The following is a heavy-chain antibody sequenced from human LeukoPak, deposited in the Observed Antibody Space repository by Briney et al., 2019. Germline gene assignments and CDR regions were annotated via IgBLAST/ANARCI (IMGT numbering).Heavy chain of an antibody. J-gene: IGHJ4*02. Sequence: PRGSLRLSCAASGFTFSSYAMSWVRQAPGKGLEWVSAISGSGGSTYYADSLKGRFTISRDNSKNTLCLQMNSLRAEHTAVYYCAKLKGIWFGELSSYFDYWGQGTLVTVSS. V-gene: IGHV3-23*01. CDR1: GFTFSSYA. D-gene: IGHD3-10*01. CDR2: ISGSGGST. CDR3: AKLKGIWFGELSSYFDY.